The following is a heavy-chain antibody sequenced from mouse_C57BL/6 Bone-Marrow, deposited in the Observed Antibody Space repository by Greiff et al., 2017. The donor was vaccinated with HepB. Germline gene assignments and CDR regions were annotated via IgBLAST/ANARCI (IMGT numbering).Heavy chain of an antibody. J-gene: IGHJ1*03. CDR2: ISYDGSN. D-gene: IGHD1-1*01. V-gene: IGHV3-6*01. CDR3: ARVTRYWYFDV. Sequence: EVQLQQSGPGLVKPSQSLSLTCSVTGYSITSGYYWNWIRQFPGNKLEWMGDISYDGSNNYNPSLKNRISITRDTSKNQFFLKLNSVTTEDTATYYCARVTRYWYFDVWGTGTTVTVSS. CDR1: GYSITSGYY.